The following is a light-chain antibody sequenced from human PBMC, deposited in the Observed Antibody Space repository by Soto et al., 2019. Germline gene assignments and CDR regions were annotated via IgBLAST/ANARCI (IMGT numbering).Light chain of an antibody. Sequence: EIVMTQSPATLSVSPWERATLSCRASQSVSSNLAWYQQKPGQAPRLLIYGASTRATGIPARFSGSGSGTEFTLTISSLQSEDLAVYYCQQYNNWPGTFGQGTKVDIK. CDR2: GAS. V-gene: IGKV3-15*01. CDR1: QSVSSN. J-gene: IGKJ1*01. CDR3: QQYNNWPGT.